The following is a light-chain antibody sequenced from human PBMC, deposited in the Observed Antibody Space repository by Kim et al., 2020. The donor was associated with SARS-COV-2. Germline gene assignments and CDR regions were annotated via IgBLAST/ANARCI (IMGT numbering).Light chain of an antibody. V-gene: IGLV6-57*04. CDR1: RGSIDDNY. J-gene: IGLJ2*01. Sequence: NFMLTQPHSVSESPGKTVTISCTRSRGSIDDNYVQWYQQRPGGVPTAVIYEDDQRPSGVSDRFSGSIDNSSNSASLTISGLRTEDEADYYCQSYNRDNVLFGGGTQLTVL. CDR2: EDD. CDR3: QSYNRDNVL.